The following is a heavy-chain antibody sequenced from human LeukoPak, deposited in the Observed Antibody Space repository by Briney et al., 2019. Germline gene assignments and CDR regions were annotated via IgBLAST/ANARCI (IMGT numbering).Heavy chain of an antibody. CDR3: ARVVPYGSGSH. CDR2: ISYDGSNK. D-gene: IGHD3-10*01. V-gene: IGHV3-30-3*01. Sequence: PGGSLRLSCAASGFTFSSYAMHWVRQAPGKGLEWVAVISYDGSNKYYADSVKGRFTISRDNSKNTLYLQMNSLRAEDTAVYYCARVVPYGSGSHWGQGTLVTVSS. CDR1: GFTFSSYA. J-gene: IGHJ4*02.